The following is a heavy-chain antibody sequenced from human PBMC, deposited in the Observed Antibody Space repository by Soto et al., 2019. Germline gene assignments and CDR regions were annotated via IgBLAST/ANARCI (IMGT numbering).Heavy chain of an antibody. D-gene: IGHD4-17*01. V-gene: IGHV4-31*03. CDR2: IYYSGNT. CDR3: ARDPSYGDYSYYGMDV. CDR1: GATINGGGYY. Sequence: QVQLQESGPGLVKPSQTLSLTCTVSGATINGGGYYWSWIRQHPGKGLEWIGSIYYSGNTYYSPSRKSRVTISVDTSKNHFSLRLTSVTAADTAVYYCARDPSYGDYSYYGMDVWGQGTTVTVSS. J-gene: IGHJ6*02.